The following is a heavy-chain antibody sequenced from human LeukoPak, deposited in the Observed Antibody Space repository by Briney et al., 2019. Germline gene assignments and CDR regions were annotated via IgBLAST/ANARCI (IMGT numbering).Heavy chain of an antibody. V-gene: IGHV3-23*01. CDR2: LGGSDSST. CDR1: GFTFRGYA. J-gene: IGHJ5*02. CDR3: GKEGGA. D-gene: IGHD3-16*01. Sequence: GGSLRLSCAASGFTFRGYAMSWVRQAPGKGLEWVSTLGGSDSSTYYADSVEGRFIISRDISKNTLYLQMNSLRAEDMATYYCGKEGGAWGQGTKVTVSS.